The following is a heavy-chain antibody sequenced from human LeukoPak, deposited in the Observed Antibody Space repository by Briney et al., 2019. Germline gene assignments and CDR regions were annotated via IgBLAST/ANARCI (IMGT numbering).Heavy chain of an antibody. CDR3: ARAKWYSSGWYGSLDY. Sequence: SETLSLTCTVSGYSISSGYYWGWIRQPPGKGLEWIGYIYYSGSTYYNPSLKSRVTISVDTSKNQFSLKLSSVTAADTAVYYCARAKWYSSGWYGSLDYWGQGTLVTVSS. D-gene: IGHD6-19*01. CDR1: GYSISSGYY. CDR2: IYYSGST. J-gene: IGHJ4*02. V-gene: IGHV4-38-2*02.